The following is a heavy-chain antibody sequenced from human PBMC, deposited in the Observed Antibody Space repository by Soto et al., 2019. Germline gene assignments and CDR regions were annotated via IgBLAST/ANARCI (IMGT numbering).Heavy chain of an antibody. CDR2: ISYDGSKK. CDR3: AKDRQGGYSYVFVYYYGMDV. J-gene: IGHJ6*02. V-gene: IGHV3-30*18. Sequence: QVQLVESGGGVVQPGRSLRLSCAASGFTFSSYGMHWVRQAPGKGLEWVAVISYDGSKKYYADSVKGRFTISRDNSKNTLYLQMNSLRAEDTAVYYCAKDRQGGYSYVFVYYYGMDVWGQGTTVTVSS. CDR1: GFTFSSYG. D-gene: IGHD5-18*01.